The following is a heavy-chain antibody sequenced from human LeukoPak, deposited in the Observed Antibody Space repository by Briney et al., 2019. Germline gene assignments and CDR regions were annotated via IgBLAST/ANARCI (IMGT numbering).Heavy chain of an antibody. Sequence: GASVKVSCKASGYTFTGYYIHWVRQAPGQGFEWMGWINPNNGGTNYAQKFQGRVTMARDTSITTAYMELSRLRSDDTAVYYCATGVWYTTGYWGQGTLVTVSS. CDR1: GYTFTGYY. J-gene: IGHJ4*02. CDR2: INPNNGGT. D-gene: IGHD2-8*01. V-gene: IGHV1-2*02. CDR3: ATGVWYTTGY.